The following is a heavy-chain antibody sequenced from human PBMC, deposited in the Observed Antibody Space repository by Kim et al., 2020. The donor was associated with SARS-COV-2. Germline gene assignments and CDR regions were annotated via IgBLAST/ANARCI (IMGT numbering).Heavy chain of an antibody. J-gene: IGHJ4*02. CDR3: ARVFGLVAHDYYFDY. CDR1: GFTFSSYS. Sequence: GGSLRLSCAASGFTFSSYSMNWVRQAPGKGLEWVSSISSSSSYIYYADSVKGRFTISRDNAKNSLYLQMNSLRAEDTAVYYCARVFGLVAHDYYFDYWGQGTLVTVSS. D-gene: IGHD6-19*01. CDR2: ISSSSSYI. V-gene: IGHV3-21*01.